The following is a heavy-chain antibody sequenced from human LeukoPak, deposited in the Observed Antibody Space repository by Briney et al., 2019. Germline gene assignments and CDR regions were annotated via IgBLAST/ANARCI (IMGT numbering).Heavy chain of an antibody. V-gene: IGHV3-30-3*01. Sequence: GGSLRLSCAASGFTFSSYAMHWVRQAPGKGLEWVAVISYDGSNKYYADSVKGRFTISRDNSKNTLYLQMNSLRAEDTAVYYCARDFMGYGSGSYFDYWGQGTLVTVSS. CDR3: ARDFMGYGSGSYFDY. D-gene: IGHD3-10*01. CDR1: GFTFSSYA. CDR2: ISYDGSNK. J-gene: IGHJ4*02.